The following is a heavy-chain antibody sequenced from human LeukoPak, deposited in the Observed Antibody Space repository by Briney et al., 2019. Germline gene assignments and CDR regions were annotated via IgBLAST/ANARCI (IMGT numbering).Heavy chain of an antibody. CDR3: ARASLIATLPAPLDY. D-gene: IGHD6-6*01. CDR2: INPRSGST. Sequence: ASVKVSCKASEYTFTTYYMHWVRQAPGQGLEWMGIINPRSGSTDYAHNLQGRVTMTRDTSTSTVYMELSSLRSEDTAVYYCARASLIATLPAPLDYWGQGTLVTVSA. CDR1: EYTFTTYY. V-gene: IGHV1-46*04. J-gene: IGHJ4*02.